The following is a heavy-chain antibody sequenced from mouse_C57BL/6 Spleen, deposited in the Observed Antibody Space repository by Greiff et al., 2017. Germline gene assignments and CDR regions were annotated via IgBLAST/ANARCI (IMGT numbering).Heavy chain of an antibody. D-gene: IGHD2-4*01. J-gene: IGHJ2*01. CDR1: GYAFTNYL. CDR3: ARDDYAPLDY. V-gene: IGHV1-54*01. Sequence: QVQLQQSGAELVRPGTSVKVSCKASGYAFTNYLIEWVKQRPGQGLEWIGVINPGSGGTNYNEKFKGKATLTADKSSSTAYMQLSSLTSEDSAVYVCARDDYAPLDYWGQGTTLTVSS. CDR2: INPGSGGT.